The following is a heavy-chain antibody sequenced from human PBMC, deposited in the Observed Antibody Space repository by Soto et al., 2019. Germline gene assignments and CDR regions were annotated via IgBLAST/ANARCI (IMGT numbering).Heavy chain of an antibody. V-gene: IGHV4-59*01. Sequence: PSETLSLTCTVSGDSISTDYWSWIRQSPGKGLEWIGFIYYGGSTNYNPSLKSRVTISVDTPKNQFSLKLSSVTAADTAVYYCARRYGPSFDYWGQGTLVTVPS. CDR3: ARRYGPSFDY. D-gene: IGHD4-17*01. CDR1: GDSISTDY. J-gene: IGHJ4*02. CDR2: IYYGGST.